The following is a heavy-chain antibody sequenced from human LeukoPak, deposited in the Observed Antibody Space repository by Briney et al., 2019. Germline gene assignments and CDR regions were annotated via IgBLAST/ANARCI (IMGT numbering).Heavy chain of an antibody. CDR2: IYYSGST. D-gene: IGHD5-18*01. Sequence: SETLSLTCTVSGGSISSNYWRWIRQSPGKGLEWIAYIYYSGSTNYNPSLKSRVTMSVDTSKNQFSLKLRSVTAADTAVYCCARHKGSANNYGYFDYWGQGDLVTVSS. J-gene: IGHJ4*02. CDR3: ARHKGSANNYGYFDY. V-gene: IGHV4-59*08. CDR1: GGSISSNY.